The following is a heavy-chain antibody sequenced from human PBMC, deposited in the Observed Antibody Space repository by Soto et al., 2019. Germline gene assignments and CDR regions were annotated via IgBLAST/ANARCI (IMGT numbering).Heavy chain of an antibody. D-gene: IGHD3-10*02. V-gene: IGHV3-30*04. CDR3: ACSRSGAVADSSDS. Sequence: QVHLVESGGGVVQPGRSLRLSCAASGFTFRRHAVHWVRQAPGKGLEWVAVISSDGSAKYYLDSVKGRFTSSRDNSKNTVFLQLNSLSYEDTAVYYCACSRSGAVADSSDSWGQGTLVTVST. CDR1: GFTFRRHA. J-gene: IGHJ4*02. CDR2: ISSDGSAK.